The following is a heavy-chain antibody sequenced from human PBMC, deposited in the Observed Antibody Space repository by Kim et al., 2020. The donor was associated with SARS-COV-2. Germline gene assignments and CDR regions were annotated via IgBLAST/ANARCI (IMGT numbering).Heavy chain of an antibody. Sequence: GGSLRLSCAASGFTVSSNYMSWVRQAPGKGLEWVSVIYSGGSTYYADSVKGRFTISRDNSKNTLYLQMNSLRAEDTAVYYCARGVRNRDGTGSFDYWGQGTLVTVSS. V-gene: IGHV3-66*01. J-gene: IGHJ4*02. CDR3: ARGVRNRDGTGSFDY. CDR1: GFTVSSNY. D-gene: IGHD3-10*01. CDR2: IYSGGST.